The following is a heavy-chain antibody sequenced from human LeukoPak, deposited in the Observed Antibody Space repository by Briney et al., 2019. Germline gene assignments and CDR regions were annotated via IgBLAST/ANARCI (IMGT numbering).Heavy chain of an antibody. J-gene: IGHJ4*02. CDR3: ARGDFRFDY. CDR2: MYYSGTT. V-gene: IGHV4-59*12. Sequence: SETLSLTCSVSGSSMNLYSWNWIRQSPGKGLEWIAYMYYSGTTNYNPSLENRAAISLDLSRHQFSLRLNSVTAADTAVYFCARGDFRFDYWGQGALVTVSS. D-gene: IGHD2/OR15-2a*01. CDR1: GSSMNLYS.